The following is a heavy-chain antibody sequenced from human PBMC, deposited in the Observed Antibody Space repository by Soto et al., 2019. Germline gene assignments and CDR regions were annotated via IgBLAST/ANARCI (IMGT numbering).Heavy chain of an antibody. CDR3: ARENPVQAWLHHFDH. V-gene: IGHV3-48*03. CDR2: ISDDGASI. J-gene: IGHJ4*02. D-gene: IGHD5-18*01. Sequence: GGSLRLSCEASGFSFSSFAMNWVRQAPGRGLEWVSYISDDGASIYYADSLKGRFTISRDNAKNSLSLQMNNLRAEDTAVYYCARENPVQAWLHHFDHWGLGTLVTVSS. CDR1: GFSFSSFA.